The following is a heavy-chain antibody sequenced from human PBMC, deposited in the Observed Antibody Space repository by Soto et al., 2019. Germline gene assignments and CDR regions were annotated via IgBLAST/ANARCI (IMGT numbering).Heavy chain of an antibody. CDR2: INPNSGGT. J-gene: IGHJ4*02. CDR3: ASLRGYSGYDPYFDY. D-gene: IGHD5-12*01. CDR1: GYTFTGYY. Sequence: ASVKVSCKASGYTFTGYYMHWVRQAPGQGLEWMGWINPNSGGTNYAQKFQGRVTMTRDTSISTAYMELSRLRSDDTAVYYCASLRGYSGYDPYFDYWGQGTLVTVPQ. V-gene: IGHV1-2*02.